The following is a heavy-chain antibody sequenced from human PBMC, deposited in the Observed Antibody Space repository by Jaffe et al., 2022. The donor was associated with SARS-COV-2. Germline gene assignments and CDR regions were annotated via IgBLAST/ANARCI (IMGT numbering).Heavy chain of an antibody. Sequence: QVQLQESGPGLVKPSQTLSLTCTVSGGSISSGSYYWSWIRQPAGKGLEWIGRIYTSGSTNYNPSLKSRVTISVDTSKNQFSLKLSSVTAADTAVYYCARDKECSSTSCPYYYYGMDVWGQGTTVTVSS. V-gene: IGHV4-61*02. D-gene: IGHD2-2*01. J-gene: IGHJ6*02. CDR3: ARDKECSSTSCPYYYYGMDV. CDR2: IYTSGST. CDR1: GGSISSGSYY.